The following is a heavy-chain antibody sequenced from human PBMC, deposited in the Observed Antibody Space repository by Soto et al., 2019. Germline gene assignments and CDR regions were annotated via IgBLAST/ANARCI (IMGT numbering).Heavy chain of an antibody. CDR1: GASLHIGGYY. J-gene: IGHJ5*02. CDR3: AGDGSSTANWLDP. Sequence: SETLSLTCTVSGASLHIGGYYWAWIRQNPGKGLEWIGYIYYTGVTYYNPSLGSRVNTSVDTSKNQFSLELTSVTAADTAVYYCAGDGSSTANWLDPWGQGLLVTVSS. V-gene: IGHV4-31*03. CDR2: IYYTGVT. D-gene: IGHD2-2*01.